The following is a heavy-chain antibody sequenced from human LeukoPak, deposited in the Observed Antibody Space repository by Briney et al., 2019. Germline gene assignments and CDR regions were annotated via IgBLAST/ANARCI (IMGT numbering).Heavy chain of an antibody. CDR1: GFTFSGSA. Sequence: GGSLRLSCAASGFTFSGSAIHWVRQASGKGLEWVGRIRGRANTYATAYAASVKGRFTISRDDSKNTAYLQMNSLKTEDTALYYCTRPDDYGDYWGQGTLVTVSS. CDR3: TRPDDYGDY. J-gene: IGHJ4*02. CDR2: IRGRANTYAT. V-gene: IGHV3-73*01.